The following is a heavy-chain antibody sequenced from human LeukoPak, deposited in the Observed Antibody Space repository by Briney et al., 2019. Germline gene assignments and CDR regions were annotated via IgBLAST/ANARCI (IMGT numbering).Heavy chain of an antibody. Sequence: GGSLRLSCAASGFTVSSNYMSWVRQAPGKGLEWVSVIYSGGSTYYADSVKGRFTISRDNSKNTLYLQMNSLRAEDTAVYYCARDTDTVTTILDYWGQGTLVTVSS. V-gene: IGHV3-53*01. CDR1: GFTVSSNY. CDR2: IYSGGST. CDR3: ARDTDTVTTILDY. J-gene: IGHJ4*02. D-gene: IGHD4-17*01.